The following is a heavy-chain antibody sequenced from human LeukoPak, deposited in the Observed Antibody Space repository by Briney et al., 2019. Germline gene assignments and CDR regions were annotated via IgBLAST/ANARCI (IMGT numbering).Heavy chain of an antibody. V-gene: IGHV1-8*03. CDR3: ARVGAFDVDPPWYSY. D-gene: IGHD1-26*01. J-gene: IGHJ4*02. CDR2: MNPNSGNT. Sequence: ASVKVSCKASGYTFTSYDINWVRQATGQGLEWMGWMNPNSGNTGYAQKFQGRVTITRNTSISTAYMELSSLRSEDTAVYYCARVGAFDVDPPWYSYWGQGTLVTVSS. CDR1: GYTFTSYD.